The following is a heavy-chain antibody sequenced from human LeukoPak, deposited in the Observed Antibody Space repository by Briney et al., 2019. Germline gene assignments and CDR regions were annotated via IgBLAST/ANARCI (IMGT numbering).Heavy chain of an antibody. V-gene: IGHV1-2*02. Sequence: ASVKVSCKASGYTFTGYYMHWVRQAPGQGLEWMGWINPNSGGTNYAQRFQGRVTMTRDTSISTAYMELSRLRSDDTAVYYCARGGSGSYYPFAYWGQGTLVTVSS. J-gene: IGHJ4*02. CDR2: INPNSGGT. CDR3: ARGGSGSYYPFAY. CDR1: GYTFTGYY. D-gene: IGHD3-10*01.